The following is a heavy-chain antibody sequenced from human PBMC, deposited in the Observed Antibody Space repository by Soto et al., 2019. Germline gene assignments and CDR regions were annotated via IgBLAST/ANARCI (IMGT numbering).Heavy chain of an antibody. CDR2: ISYDGSNK. CDR3: AREPTGIAQYYFDY. V-gene: IGHV3-30-3*01. CDR1: GFTFSSYA. D-gene: IGHD6-13*01. Sequence: QVQLVESGGGVVQPGRSLRLSCAASGFTFSSYAMHWVRQASGKGLEWVAVISYDGSNKYYADSVKGRFTISRDNSKNTLYLQMNSLRAEDTAVYYCAREPTGIAQYYFDYWGQGTLVTVSS. J-gene: IGHJ4*02.